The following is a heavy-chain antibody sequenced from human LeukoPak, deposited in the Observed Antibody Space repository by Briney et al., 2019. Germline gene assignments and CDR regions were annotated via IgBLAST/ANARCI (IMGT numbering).Heavy chain of an antibody. D-gene: IGHD3-16*02. CDR2: ISSSSSYI. Sequence: PGGSLRLSCAASRFTFSSYSMNWVRQAPGKGLEWVSSISSSSSYIYYADSVKGRFTISRDNAKNSLYLQMNSLRAEDTAVYYCASTPYDYVWGSYRPANDAFDIWGQGTMVTVSS. CDR3: ASTPYDYVWGSYRPANDAFDI. CDR1: RFTFSSYS. J-gene: IGHJ3*02. V-gene: IGHV3-21*01.